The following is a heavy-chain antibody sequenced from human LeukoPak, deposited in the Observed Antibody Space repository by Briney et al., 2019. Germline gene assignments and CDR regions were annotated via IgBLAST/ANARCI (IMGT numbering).Heavy chain of an antibody. V-gene: IGHV1-18*01. CDR3: ARGPNIAAAGIYVY. D-gene: IGHD6-13*01. CDR1: GYTFTSYG. Sequence: GASVKVSCKASGYTFTSYGISWVRQAPGQGLEWMGWISAYNGYTNYAQKLQGRVTMTTDTSTSTAYMELRSLRSDDTDMYYCARGPNIAAAGIYVYWGQGTLVTVSS. J-gene: IGHJ4*02. CDR2: ISAYNGYT.